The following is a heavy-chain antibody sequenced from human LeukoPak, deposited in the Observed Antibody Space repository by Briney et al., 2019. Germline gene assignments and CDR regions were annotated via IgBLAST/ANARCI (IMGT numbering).Heavy chain of an antibody. CDR1: GFTVSSNY. Sequence: GSLRLSCAASGFTVSSNYMSWVRQAPGKGLEGVSVIYSGGSTYYADSVKGRFTISRDNSKNTLYLQMNSLRAEDTAVYYCARGKHNGDYVRRYYFDYWGQGTLVTVSS. CDR2: IYSGGST. CDR3: ARGKHNGDYVRRYYFDY. D-gene: IGHD4-17*01. J-gene: IGHJ4*02. V-gene: IGHV3-66*01.